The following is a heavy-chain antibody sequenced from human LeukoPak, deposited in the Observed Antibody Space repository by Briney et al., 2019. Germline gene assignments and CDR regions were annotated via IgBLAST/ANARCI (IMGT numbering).Heavy chain of an antibody. CDR2: IYYSGST. V-gene: IGHV4-31*03. D-gene: IGHD2-15*01. CDR1: GGSISSGGYY. Sequence: PSETLSLTCTVSGGSISSGGYYWSWIRQHPGKGLEWIGYIYYSGSTYYNPSLKSRVTISVGTSKNQFSLKLSSVTAADTAVYYCARERYCSGGSCPYFDYWGQGTLVTVSS. CDR3: ARERYCSGGSCPYFDY. J-gene: IGHJ4*02.